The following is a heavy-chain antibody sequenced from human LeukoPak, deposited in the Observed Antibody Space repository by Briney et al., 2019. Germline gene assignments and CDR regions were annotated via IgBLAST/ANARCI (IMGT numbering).Heavy chain of an antibody. CDR3: ARDNSVEDTAWWFDP. Sequence: ASVKVSCKASGYIFTGNYMHWVRQAPGQGLEWMGWINPNSGDTNYARQFQGRVTMTRDMSTSTDYMELSSLRSEDTAVYYCARDNSVEDTAWWFDPWGQGTLVTVSS. V-gene: IGHV1-2*02. CDR2: INPNSGDT. CDR1: GYIFTGNY. D-gene: IGHD4-23*01. J-gene: IGHJ5*02.